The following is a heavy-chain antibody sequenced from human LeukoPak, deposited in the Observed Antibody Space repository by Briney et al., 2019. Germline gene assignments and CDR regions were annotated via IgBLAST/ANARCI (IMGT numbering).Heavy chain of an antibody. D-gene: IGHD2-2*02. CDR2: ISYSSSYI. CDR1: GFTFSDYY. CDR3: ARVYTGNRWHFDY. Sequence: GGSLRLSCAASGFTFSDYYMSWIRQAPGKGLEWISYISYSSSYIKYADSVKGRFTIFRDDAKSSLYLQMNSLRAEDTAVYFCARVYTGNRWHFDYWGQGTLVTVSS. J-gene: IGHJ4*02. V-gene: IGHV3-11*05.